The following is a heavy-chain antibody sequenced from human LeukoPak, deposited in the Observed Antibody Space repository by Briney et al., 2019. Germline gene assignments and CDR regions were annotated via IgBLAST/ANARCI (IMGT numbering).Heavy chain of an antibody. CDR1: GYTLTELS. CDR2: FDPGDGET. J-gene: IGHJ4*02. D-gene: IGHD5-24*01. CDR3: ASSVEMATIWPF. V-gene: IGHV1-24*01. Sequence: ASVKVSCKVSGYTLTELSMHWVRQAPGKGLEWMGGFDPGDGETIYAQKFQGRVTMTEDTSTDTAYMELSSLRSEDTAVYYCASSVEMATIWPFWGQGTLVTVSS.